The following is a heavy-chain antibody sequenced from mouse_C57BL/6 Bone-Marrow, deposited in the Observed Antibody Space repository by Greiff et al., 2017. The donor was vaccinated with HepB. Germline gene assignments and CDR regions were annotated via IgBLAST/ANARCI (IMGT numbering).Heavy chain of an antibody. D-gene: IGHD2-1*01. Sequence: QVQLQQSGAELVKPGASVKLSCKASGYTFTEYTIHWVKQRPGQGLEWIGWFYPGSGSIKYNEKFKDKATLTADKSSSTVYMELSRLTSEDTAVYFCASHEASLIYGNYGWIAYWGQGTLVTVSA. J-gene: IGHJ3*01. CDR2: FYPGSGSI. CDR1: GYTFTEYT. CDR3: ASHEASLIYGNYGWIAY. V-gene: IGHV1-62-2*01.